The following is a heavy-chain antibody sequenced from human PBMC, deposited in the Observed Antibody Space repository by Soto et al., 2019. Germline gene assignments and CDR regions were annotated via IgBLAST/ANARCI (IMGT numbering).Heavy chain of an antibody. J-gene: IGHJ4*02. Sequence: QVQLQQWGAGLLKPSETLSLTCAVYGGSFSGYYWSWIRQPPGKGLEWIGEINHSGSTNYNPSLKSRVTISVDTSKNQFSLKLSSVTAADTAVYYCESSSWYQGFLDYWGQGTLVTVSS. CDR3: ESSSWYQGFLDY. D-gene: IGHD6-13*01. CDR2: INHSGST. CDR1: GGSFSGYY. V-gene: IGHV4-34*01.